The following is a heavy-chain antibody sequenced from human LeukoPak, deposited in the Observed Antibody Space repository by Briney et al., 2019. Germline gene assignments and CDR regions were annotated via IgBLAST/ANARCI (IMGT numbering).Heavy chain of an antibody. Sequence: PGGSLRLSCAASGFTFSRYWMSWVRQAPGKGLEWVANIKEDGSEKYYVDSVKGRFTISGDNAKTSLFLKMNSLRAEDTAVYYCASAIVLRPGSLDYWGQGTLVTVSS. CDR3: ASAIVLRPGSLDY. CDR2: IKEDGSEK. V-gene: IGHV3-7*05. D-gene: IGHD2/OR15-2a*01. CDR1: GFTFSRYW. J-gene: IGHJ4*02.